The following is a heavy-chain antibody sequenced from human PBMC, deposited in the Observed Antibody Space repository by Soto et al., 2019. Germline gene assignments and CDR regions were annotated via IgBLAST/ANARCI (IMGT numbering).Heavy chain of an antibody. D-gene: IGHD2-21*01. CDR1: GFTFSNYD. Sequence: EVQLLESGGDLVQPGGSLRLSCAASGFTFSNYDMSWVRQAPGKGLEWVSSVSSSGISTYYADSVKGRFTISRDNSKNTLYLQMRSLGAAGTAVYHCARRDCGSGRNCEFGAPAFAYWGQGNLVTVTS. V-gene: IGHV3-23*01. CDR2: VSSSGIST. J-gene: IGHJ4*02. CDR3: ARRDCGSGRNCEFGAPAFAY.